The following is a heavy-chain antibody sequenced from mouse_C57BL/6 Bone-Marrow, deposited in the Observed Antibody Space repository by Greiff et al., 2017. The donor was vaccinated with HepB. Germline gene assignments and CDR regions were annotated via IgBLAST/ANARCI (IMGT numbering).Heavy chain of an antibody. CDR2: INPNNGGT. V-gene: IGHV1-18*01. Sequence: EVQLQQSGPELVKPGASVKIPCKASGYTFTDYNMYWVKQSHGKSLEWIGDINPNNGGTIYNQKFKGKATLTVDKSSSTAYMELRSLTSEDTAVYYCARGLRFDYWGQGTTLTVSS. D-gene: IGHD3-1*01. J-gene: IGHJ2*01. CDR3: ARGLRFDY. CDR1: GYTFTDYN.